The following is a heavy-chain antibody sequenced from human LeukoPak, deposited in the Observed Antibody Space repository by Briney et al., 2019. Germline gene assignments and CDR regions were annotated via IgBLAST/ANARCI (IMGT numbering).Heavy chain of an antibody. V-gene: IGHV4-39*01. CDR2: IYYSGST. D-gene: IGHD6-13*01. Sequence: SETLSLTCTVSGDSISSSNYHWGWIRQPPGKGLEWIGNIYYSGSTYYNPSLKSRVTISVDTSKSQFSLKLSSVTAADTAVYYCTRYSTVSGWFDPWGQRTLVT. CDR1: GDSISSSNYH. J-gene: IGHJ5*02. CDR3: TRYSTVSGWFDP.